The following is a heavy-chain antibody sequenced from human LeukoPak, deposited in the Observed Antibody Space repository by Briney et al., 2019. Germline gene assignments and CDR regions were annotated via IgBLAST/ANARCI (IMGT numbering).Heavy chain of an antibody. J-gene: IGHJ2*01. CDR2: ISSSGSTI. D-gene: IGHD1-7*01. CDR3: ARDPDYNWNYGMRDTLDGYFDL. V-gene: IGHV3-11*04. Sequence: PGGSLRLSCAASGFTFSDYYMSWIRQAPGKGLEWVSYISSSGSTIYYADSVKGRFAISRDNAKNSLYLQMNSLRAEDTAVYYCARDPDYNWNYGMRDTLDGYFDLWGRGTLVTVSS. CDR1: GFTFSDYY.